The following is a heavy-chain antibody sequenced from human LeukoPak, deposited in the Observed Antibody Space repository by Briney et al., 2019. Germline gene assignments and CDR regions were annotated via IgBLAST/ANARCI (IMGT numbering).Heavy chain of an antibody. CDR1: GRSISSGCYH. Sequence: PSETLSLTCTVSGRSISSGCYHWSWLRQPGGKGLEWIGRIYTRGSTNYNPSLKSRVTISVDTSKNQFSLKLASVTAADTAVYYCARISIAAAGTIGYYYYYMDVWGKGTTVTVSS. D-gene: IGHD6-13*01. J-gene: IGHJ6*03. CDR2: IYTRGST. CDR3: ARISIAAAGTIGYYYYYMDV. V-gene: IGHV4-61*02.